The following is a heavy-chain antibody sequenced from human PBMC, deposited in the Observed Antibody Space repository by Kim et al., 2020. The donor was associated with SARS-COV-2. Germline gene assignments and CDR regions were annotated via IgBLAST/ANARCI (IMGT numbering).Heavy chain of an antibody. Sequence: SETLSLTCAVYGGSFSGYYWSWIRQPPGKGLEWIGEINHSGSTNYNPSLKSRVTISVDTSKNQFSLKLSSVTAADTAVYYCARRLYSSSWYYFDYWGQGTLVTVSS. D-gene: IGHD6-13*01. V-gene: IGHV4-34*01. CDR2: INHSGST. CDR3: ARRLYSSSWYYFDY. J-gene: IGHJ4*02. CDR1: GGSFSGYY.